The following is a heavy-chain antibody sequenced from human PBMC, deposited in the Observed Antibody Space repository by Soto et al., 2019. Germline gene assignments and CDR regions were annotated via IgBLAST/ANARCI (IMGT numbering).Heavy chain of an antibody. Sequence: SETLSLTCAVYGGSFSGYYWSWIRQPPGKGLEWIGEINHSGSTNYNPSLKSRVTISVDTSKNQFSLKLSSVTAADTAVYYCARGGRIAARRPYYYYYMDVWGKGTTVTVSS. J-gene: IGHJ6*03. CDR2: INHSGST. CDR3: ARGGRIAARRPYYYYYMDV. V-gene: IGHV4-34*01. D-gene: IGHD6-6*01. CDR1: GGSFSGYY.